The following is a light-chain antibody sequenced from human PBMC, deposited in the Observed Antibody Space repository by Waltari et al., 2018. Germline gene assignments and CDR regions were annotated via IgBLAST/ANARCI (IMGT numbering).Light chain of an antibody. CDR2: TND. J-gene: IGLJ2*01. V-gene: IGLV1-47*01. CDR1: TSNIGTNY. CDR3: AAWDDSLSGLV. Sequence: QSVLTQPPSASGAPGQWVTISCSGSTSNIGTNYVYWYQHLPGMAPQLLIYTNDRRPSGVSDRLYGSKSGTSSSLALRGLRSEDEAHYYCAAWDDSLSGLVFGGGTKVTV.